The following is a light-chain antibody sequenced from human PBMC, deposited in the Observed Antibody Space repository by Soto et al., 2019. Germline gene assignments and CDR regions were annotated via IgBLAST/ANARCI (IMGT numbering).Light chain of an antibody. CDR2: DAS. Sequence: DIQMTQSPSTLSASVGDRVTITCRASQSISSWLAWYQQKPGKAPKFLIYDASSLESGLPSRFGGSGSGTEFTLTISSLQPDDFETYYCQHYNSYPYTFGQATKVDIK. CDR1: QSISSW. V-gene: IGKV1-5*01. J-gene: IGKJ2*01. CDR3: QHYNSYPYT.